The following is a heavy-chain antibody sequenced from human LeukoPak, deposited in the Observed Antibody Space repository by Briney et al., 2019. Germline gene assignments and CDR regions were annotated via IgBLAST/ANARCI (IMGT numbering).Heavy chain of an antibody. CDR3: AREYYYDSSGYYPPHAFDI. V-gene: IGHV4-59*01. CDR2: IYYSGST. Sequence: SETLSLTCTVSGGSISTYYWSWIRQPPGKGLEWIGYIYYSGSTNYNPSLKSRVTISIDTSKKQFSLKLSSVTAADTAVYYCAREYYYDSSGYYPPHAFDIWGQGTMVTVSS. CDR1: GGSISTYY. D-gene: IGHD3-22*01. J-gene: IGHJ3*02.